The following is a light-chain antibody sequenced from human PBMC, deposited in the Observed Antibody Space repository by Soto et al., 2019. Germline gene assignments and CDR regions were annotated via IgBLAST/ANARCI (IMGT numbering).Light chain of an antibody. CDR1: TGAVTSGHY. V-gene: IGLV7-46*01. Sequence: QAVVTQEPSLTVSPGGTVTRTCGSSTGAVTSGHYPYWFQQKPGQAPRTLIYDTSNKHSWTPARFSGSLLGGKAALTLSGAQPEDEAEYYCLLSYSGARLVVFGGGTKLTVL. CDR3: LLSYSGARLVV. CDR2: DTS. J-gene: IGLJ2*01.